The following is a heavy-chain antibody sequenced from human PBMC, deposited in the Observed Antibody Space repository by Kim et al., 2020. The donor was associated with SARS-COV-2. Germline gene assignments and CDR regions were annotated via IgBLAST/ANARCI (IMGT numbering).Heavy chain of an antibody. J-gene: IGHJ4*01. Sequence: SETLSLTCAVYGGSFSGYYWSWIRQPPGKGLEWIGDINHSGSPTYNPSLNSRVTISVDTSKNQFSLKLSSVTAAATAVYYFARGRVISRWYDYLCHGSL. CDR3: ARGRVISRWYDY. V-gene: IGHV4-34*01. D-gene: IGHD6-13*01. CDR1: GGSFSGYY. CDR2: INHSGSP.